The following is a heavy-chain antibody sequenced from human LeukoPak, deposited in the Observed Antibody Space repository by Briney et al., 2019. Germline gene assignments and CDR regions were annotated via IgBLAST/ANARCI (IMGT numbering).Heavy chain of an antibody. V-gene: IGHV1-8*03. J-gene: IGHJ6*03. CDR3: ARGKWPYVYYYYYMDV. CDR1: GGTFSSYA. CDR2: MNPNSGNT. Sequence: ASVKVSCKASGGTFSSYAINWVRQATGQGLEWMGWMNPNSGNTGYAQKFQGRVTITRNTSISTAYMELSSLRSEDTAVYYCARGKWPYVYYYYYMDVWGKGTTVTVSS. D-gene: IGHD5-12*01.